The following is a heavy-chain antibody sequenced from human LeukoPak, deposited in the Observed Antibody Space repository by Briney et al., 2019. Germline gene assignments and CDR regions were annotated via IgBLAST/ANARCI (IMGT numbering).Heavy chain of an antibody. V-gene: IGHV3-23*01. CDR1: GFTFSSYA. Sequence: PGGSLRLSCAASGFTFSSYAMSWVRQAPGKGLEWVSAISGSGGSTYYADSVKGRFTISRDNSKNTLYLQMNSLRAEDTAVYYCAREGDRVSDRQIAAAGFDYWGQGTLVTVSS. J-gene: IGHJ4*02. CDR2: ISGSGGST. CDR3: AREGDRVSDRQIAAAGFDY. D-gene: IGHD6-13*01.